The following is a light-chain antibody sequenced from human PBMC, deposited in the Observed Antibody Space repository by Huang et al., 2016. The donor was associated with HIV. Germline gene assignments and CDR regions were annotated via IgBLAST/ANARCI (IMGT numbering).Light chain of an antibody. CDR1: QSISSY. CDR2: AAS. J-gene: IGKJ4*01. V-gene: IGKV1-39*01. CDR3: QQSYSTPLT. Sequence: DIQMTQSPSSLSASVGDRVTITCRASQSISSYLNWYQQKPGKAPRFLSYAASSLQGGVPSRFSGSGSGTDFTLTISSLQPEDFATYYCQQSYSTPLTFGGGTKVEIK.